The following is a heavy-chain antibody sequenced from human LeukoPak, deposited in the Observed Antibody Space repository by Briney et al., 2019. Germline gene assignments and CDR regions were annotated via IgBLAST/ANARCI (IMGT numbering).Heavy chain of an antibody. CDR3: ARTTEGGYTYDYFYYYYMDV. Sequence: SETLSLTCTASGGSISSYYWSWIRQPPGKGLEWIGYIYYSGSTNYNPSLKSRVTISVDTSKNQFSLKLSSVTAADTAVYYCARTTEGGYTYDYFYYYYMDVWGKGTTVTVSS. V-gene: IGHV4-59*01. D-gene: IGHD5-18*01. CDR2: IYYSGST. CDR1: GGSISSYY. J-gene: IGHJ6*03.